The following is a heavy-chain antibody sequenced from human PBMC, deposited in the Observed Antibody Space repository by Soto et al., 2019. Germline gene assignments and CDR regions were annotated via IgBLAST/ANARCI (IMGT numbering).Heavy chain of an antibody. CDR3: ARDSSGRYDY. V-gene: IGHV4-61*01. CDR1: GGSVSSGSYY. D-gene: IGHD1-26*01. J-gene: IGHJ4*02. CDR2: VFHSGST. Sequence: PSETLSLTCTVSGGSVSSGSYYWSWIRQPPGEGLEWIGWVFHSGSTKYNASLKSRVTISVDRSKNQFSLNLSYVTAADTEVYYCARDSSGRYDYWGQGTLVTVSS.